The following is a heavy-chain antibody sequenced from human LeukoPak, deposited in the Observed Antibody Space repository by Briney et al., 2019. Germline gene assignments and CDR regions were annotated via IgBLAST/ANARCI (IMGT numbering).Heavy chain of an antibody. J-gene: IGHJ4*02. V-gene: IGHV4-34*01. CDR3: ATANGPNFDY. CDR1: GGSFSGYY. Sequence: SETLSLTCAVYGGSFSGYYWSWIRQPPGKGLEWIGEINHSGSTNYNPSLKSRVTISVDTSKNQFSLKLSSVTAADTAVYYCATANGPNFDYWGRGTLVTVSS. D-gene: IGHD2-8*01. CDR2: INHSGST.